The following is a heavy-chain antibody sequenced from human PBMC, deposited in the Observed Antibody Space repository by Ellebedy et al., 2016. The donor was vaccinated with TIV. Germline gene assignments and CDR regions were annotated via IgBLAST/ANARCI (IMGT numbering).Heavy chain of an antibody. CDR1: GGSFSGYY. CDR2: INHSGST. D-gene: IGHD3-22*01. J-gene: IGHJ5*02. CDR3: ARVNYYDSSGYYYFSTWFDP. Sequence: MPSETLSLTCAVYGGSFSGYYWSWIRQPPGKGLEWIGEINHSGSTNYNPSLKSRVTISGDTSKNKFSLKLSPVTAADTAVYYCARVNYYDSSGYYYFSTWFDPWGQGTLVTVSS. V-gene: IGHV4-34*01.